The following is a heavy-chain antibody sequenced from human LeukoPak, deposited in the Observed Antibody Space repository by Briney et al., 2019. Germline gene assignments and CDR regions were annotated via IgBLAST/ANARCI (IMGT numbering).Heavy chain of an antibody. Sequence: GGSLRLSCAASGVNFGSYGMHWVRQAPGKGLEWVAVIWYDGSSEQYADSVKGRFTISRDNSKNTLYLQMNSLRAEDTAVYYCARGGYSSSSPLDYWGQGTLVTVSS. V-gene: IGHV3-33*01. CDR2: IWYDGSSE. CDR1: GVNFGSYG. CDR3: ARGGYSSSSPLDY. J-gene: IGHJ4*02. D-gene: IGHD6-6*01.